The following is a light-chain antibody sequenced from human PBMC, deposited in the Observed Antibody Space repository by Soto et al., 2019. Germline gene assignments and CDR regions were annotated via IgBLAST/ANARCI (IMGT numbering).Light chain of an antibody. J-gene: IGKJ3*01. CDR3: QQYNNWPPFT. CDR1: QSVSSN. CDR2: GAS. V-gene: IGKV3-15*01. Sequence: EIVMTQSPANLSVSPGERATLSCRASQSVSSNLAWYQQKPGQAPRLLIYGASTRATGIPSRFSGSGSGTEFSLTISSVQSADFAVYYCQQYNNWPPFTFGPGTKVDIK.